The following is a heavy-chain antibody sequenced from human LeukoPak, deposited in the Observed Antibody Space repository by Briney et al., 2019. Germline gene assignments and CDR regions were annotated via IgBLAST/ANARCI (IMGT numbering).Heavy chain of an antibody. D-gene: IGHD6-13*01. V-gene: IGHV4-59*08. CDR3: ARHQGSSWHLNY. CDR2: ISYSGST. CDR1: GDPISSYY. Sequence: SDTLSLPCTVSGDPISSYYEIWLRHPPGKGLEWIGYISYSGSTNYNPSLKSRLTISVATSRNQFSLKLSSVTAADTAVYYCARHQGSSWHLNYWGQGTLVTVSS. J-gene: IGHJ4*02.